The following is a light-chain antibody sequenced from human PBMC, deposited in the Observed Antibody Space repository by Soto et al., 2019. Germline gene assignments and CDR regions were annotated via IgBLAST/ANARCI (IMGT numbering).Light chain of an antibody. J-gene: IGKJ1*01. Sequence: DIQMTQSPSTLSGSVGDGVTITCRASQSISSRLAWYQQKPGKAPKLLIYKASSLESGVPSRFSGSGSGTEFTLTISSLQPDDSATYYCQQYNSYWTFGQGTKVEIK. V-gene: IGKV1-5*03. CDR1: QSISSR. CDR3: QQYNSYWT. CDR2: KAS.